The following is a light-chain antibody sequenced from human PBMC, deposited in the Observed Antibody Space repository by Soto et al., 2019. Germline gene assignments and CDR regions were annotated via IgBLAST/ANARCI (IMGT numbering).Light chain of an antibody. CDR1: NSDVGTYNY. Sequence: QSALTQPASVSGSPGQSITISCTGTNSDVGTYNYVSWYQHRPGKVPKLIIYDVTYRPSGVSNRFSGSKSGNTASLTISGLQAEDEADYYSTSYTTSNTQVFGGGTKLTVL. CDR2: DVT. CDR3: TSYTTSNTQV. J-gene: IGLJ3*02. V-gene: IGLV2-14*01.